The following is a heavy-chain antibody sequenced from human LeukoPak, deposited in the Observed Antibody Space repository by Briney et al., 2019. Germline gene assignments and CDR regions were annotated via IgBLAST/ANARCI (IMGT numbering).Heavy chain of an antibody. D-gene: IGHD3-16*01. Sequence: SQTLSLTCAVSGGSIISGSFYWSWIRQPAGKGLEWIGRIHSSGSTNYNPTLKRRVTMSIDTSKNQFSLKLTTVTVVDTALYNCARDYFGEWFDPWGQGTLVTVSS. CDR3: ARDYFGEWFDP. CDR1: GGSIISGSFY. V-gene: IGHV4-61*02. CDR2: IHSSGST. J-gene: IGHJ5*02.